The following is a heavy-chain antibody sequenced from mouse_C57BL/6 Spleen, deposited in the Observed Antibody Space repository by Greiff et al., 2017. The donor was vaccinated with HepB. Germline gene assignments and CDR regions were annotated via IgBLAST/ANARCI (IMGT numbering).Heavy chain of an antibody. CDR3: VITTVVAPYFEV. CDR2: IYPGSGST. CDR1: GYTFTSYW. D-gene: IGHD1-1*01. Sequence: VQLQQPGAELVKPGASVKMSCKASGYTFTSYWITWVKQRPGQGLEWIGDIYPGSGSTNYNEKFKSKATLTVDTSSSTAYMQLSSLTSEDSAVYYCVITTVVAPYFEVWGTGTTVTVSS. V-gene: IGHV1-55*01. J-gene: IGHJ1*03.